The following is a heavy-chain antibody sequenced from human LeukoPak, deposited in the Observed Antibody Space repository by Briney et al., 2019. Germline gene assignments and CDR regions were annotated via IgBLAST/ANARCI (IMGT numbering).Heavy chain of an antibody. V-gene: IGHV3-30*02. CDR3: AKAYCSGGSCYGSYFDY. J-gene: IGHJ4*02. D-gene: IGHD2-15*01. CDR1: GFSFSTYG. CDR2: IRYDGSNK. Sequence: PGGSLRLSCAASGFSFSTYGMHWVRQAPGKGLEWVAFIRYDGSNKYYADSVKDRFTISRDNSKNTLYLQMDSLRAEDTAVYYCAKAYCSGGSCYGSYFDYWGQATLVTASS.